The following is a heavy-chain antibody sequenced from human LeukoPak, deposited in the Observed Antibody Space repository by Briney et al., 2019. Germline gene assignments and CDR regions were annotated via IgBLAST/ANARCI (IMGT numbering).Heavy chain of an antibody. J-gene: IGHJ4*02. CDR1: GLTFSSYS. Sequence: GGSLRLSCAASGLTFSSYSMNWVRQAPGKGLEWVSPISSSSNYIYYGDSVKGRFTISRDNAKNSLYLQMNSLRTDDPAVYYCARGGRYNANDYLDYWGQGTLVTVSS. V-gene: IGHV3-21*04. D-gene: IGHD5-12*01. CDR3: ARGGRYNANDYLDY. CDR2: ISSSSNYI.